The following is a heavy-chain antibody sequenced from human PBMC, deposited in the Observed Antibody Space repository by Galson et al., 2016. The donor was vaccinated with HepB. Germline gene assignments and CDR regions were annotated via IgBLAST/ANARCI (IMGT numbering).Heavy chain of an antibody. V-gene: IGHV3-23*01. J-gene: IGHJ4*02. D-gene: IGHD4-23*01. CDR2: ISGSGDIT. CDR3: AKDAPSGGGNLGY. CDR1: EFAFSSYA. Sequence: SLRLSCAAAEFAFSSYAMSWVRQAPVKGLEWVSTISGSGDITYYADSVKGRFTVSRDNSKNTLYLQMNSLRAEDTAIYYCAKDAPSGGGNLGYWGQGTLVTVSS.